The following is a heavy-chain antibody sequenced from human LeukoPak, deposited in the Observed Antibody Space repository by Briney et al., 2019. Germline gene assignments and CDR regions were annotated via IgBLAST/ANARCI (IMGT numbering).Heavy chain of an antibody. V-gene: IGHV3-7*01. CDR1: GFTVSNYW. CDR3: ANSHEFKFDC. CDR2: IKQDGSET. J-gene: IGHJ4*02. D-gene: IGHD3-10*01. Sequence: GGSQRLSCAASGFTVSNYWMSWVRQAPGKGLEWVANIKQDGSETYYVDSVKGRFTISRDNAKNSLYLQMNSLRAEDTAVYYCANSHEFKFDCWGQAALVTVSS.